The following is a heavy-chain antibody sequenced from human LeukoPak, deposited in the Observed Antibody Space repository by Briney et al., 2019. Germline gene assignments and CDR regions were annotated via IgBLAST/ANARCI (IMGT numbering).Heavy chain of an antibody. CDR2: INLDGSDK. Sequence: PGGSLRLSCAASGFTFNNYWMTWVRQAPGKGREWVGNINLDGSDKYYGDSVKGRFTISRDNAKNSLYLQMNSLRAEDTAVYYCARGGSYLSAFDIWGQGTMVTVSS. D-gene: IGHD1-26*01. CDR1: GFTFNNYW. CDR3: ARGGSYLSAFDI. V-gene: IGHV3-7*03. J-gene: IGHJ3*02.